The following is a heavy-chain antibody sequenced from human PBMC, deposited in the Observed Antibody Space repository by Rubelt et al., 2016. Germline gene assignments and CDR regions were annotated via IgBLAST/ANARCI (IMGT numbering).Heavy chain of an antibody. J-gene: IGHJ4*02. D-gene: IGHD1-1*01. CDR2: ISFHNANS. CDR1: GYRYDTFG. Sequence: QVQLVQSENEVKTPGASVTVSCKASGYRYDTFGFTWLRQAPGQGPEWMGWISFHNANSLHAQKFLGRLTLTKDTTTSTAFMKLRDLRPDDTATDYCAERDTAIWAFWGQGTRVIVSS. V-gene: IGHV1-18*01. CDR3: AERDTAIWAF.